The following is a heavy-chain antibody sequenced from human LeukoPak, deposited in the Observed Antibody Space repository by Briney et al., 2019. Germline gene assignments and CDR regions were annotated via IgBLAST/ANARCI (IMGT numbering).Heavy chain of an antibody. CDR1: GGSISSSSYY. Sequence: SETLSLTCTVSGGSISSSSYYWGWIRQPPGKGLEWIASIYYSGSTYYNPSLKSRVTISVDTSKNQFSLKLSSVTAADTAVYYCAISFDYGDLHSFDYWGQGTLVTVSS. V-gene: IGHV4-39*07. J-gene: IGHJ4*02. D-gene: IGHD4-17*01. CDR2: IYYSGST. CDR3: AISFDYGDLHSFDY.